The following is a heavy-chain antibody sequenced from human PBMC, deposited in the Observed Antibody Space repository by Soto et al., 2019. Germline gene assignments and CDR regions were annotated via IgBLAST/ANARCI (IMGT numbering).Heavy chain of an antibody. Sequence: EVQLLESGGGLVQPGGSLRLSCAASGFTFSSHVRNWVRQAPGKGLERVAAISGGGGTTYYGDSVEGRFTMSRDNSKNTLYLQMNSLRAEDTAVYYCARGPRAPPPHDYGMDVWGQGTTVTVSS. V-gene: IGHV3-23*01. J-gene: IGHJ6*02. CDR1: GFTFSSHV. CDR3: ARGPRAPPPHDYGMDV. CDR2: ISGGGGTT.